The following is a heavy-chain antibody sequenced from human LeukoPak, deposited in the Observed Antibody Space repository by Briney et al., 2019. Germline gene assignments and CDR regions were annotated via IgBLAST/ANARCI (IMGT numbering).Heavy chain of an antibody. J-gene: IGHJ6*02. V-gene: IGHV4-34*01. D-gene: IGHD2-2*01. Sequence: SETLSLTCAVYGGSFSGYYWSWIRQPPGKGLEWIGEINHSGSTDYNPSLESRVTISVDTSKNQFSLKLSSVTAADTAVYYCARWTRGYCSSTSCRPSRYYYYGMDVWGQGTTVTVSS. CDR1: GGSFSGYY. CDR2: INHSGST. CDR3: ARWTRGYCSSTSCRPSRYYYYGMDV.